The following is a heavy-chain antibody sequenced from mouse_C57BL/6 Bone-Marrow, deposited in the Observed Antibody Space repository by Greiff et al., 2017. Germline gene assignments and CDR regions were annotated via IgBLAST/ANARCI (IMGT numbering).Heavy chain of an antibody. CDR2: ISSGSSTI. Sequence: EVQVVESGGGLVKPGGSLKLSCAASGFTFSDYGMHWVRQAPEKGLEWVAYISSGSSTIYYADTVKGRFTISRDNAKNTLCLQMTSLRSEDTAMYYCAKEYYYGMDYWGQGTSVTVSS. J-gene: IGHJ4*01. V-gene: IGHV5-17*01. CDR3: AKEYYYGMDY. CDR1: GFTFSDYG.